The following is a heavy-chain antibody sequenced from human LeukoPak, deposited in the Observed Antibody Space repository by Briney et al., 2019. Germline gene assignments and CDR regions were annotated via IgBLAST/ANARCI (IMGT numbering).Heavy chain of an antibody. CDR2: IYYSGNT. J-gene: IGHJ4*02. Sequence: PSETLSLTCTVSGGSVKSNNYYWRWIRQSPGRGLEWIGSIYYSGNTYYNPSLKSRVTISVDTSKNQFSLKLSSVTAADTAVYYCAKVDTAMVTLWGQATLVTVSS. CDR3: AKVDTAMVTL. D-gene: IGHD5-18*01. V-gene: IGHV4-39*07. CDR1: GGSVKSNNYY.